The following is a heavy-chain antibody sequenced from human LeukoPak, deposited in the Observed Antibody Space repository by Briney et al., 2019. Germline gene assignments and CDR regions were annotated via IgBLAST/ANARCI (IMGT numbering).Heavy chain of an antibody. V-gene: IGHV4-59*01. CDR2: INYSGST. CDR3: GRGSRWTDN. Sequence: SETLSLTCTVSGGSISGYYWSWIRQPPGKGLEWIGCINYSGSTNSNPSLKSRVTMSVDTSKSQFSLNLTSVTAADTAIYYCGRGSRWTDNWGQGTLVTVSS. D-gene: IGHD4-23*01. J-gene: IGHJ4*02. CDR1: GGSISGYY.